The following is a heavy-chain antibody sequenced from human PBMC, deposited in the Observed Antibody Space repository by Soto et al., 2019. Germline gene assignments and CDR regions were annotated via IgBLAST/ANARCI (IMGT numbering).Heavy chain of an antibody. D-gene: IGHD3-3*01. CDR3: ARSYYDFWSGYLMVPTNFDY. J-gene: IGHJ4*02. CDR2: MNPNSGGT. Sequence: ASVKVSCKASGYTFGNNDISWVRQATGQGLEWMGWMNPNSGGTNYAQKFQGRVTMTRDTSISTAYMELSRLRSDDTAVYYCARSYYDFWSGYLMVPTNFDYWGQGTLVTVSS. CDR1: GYTFGNND. V-gene: IGHV1-2*02.